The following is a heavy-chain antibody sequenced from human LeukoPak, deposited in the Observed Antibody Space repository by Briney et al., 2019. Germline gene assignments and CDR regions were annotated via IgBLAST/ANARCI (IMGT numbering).Heavy chain of an antibody. Sequence: SETLSLTCTVSGGSISSYYWGWIRQPPGKGLEWIGSIYYSGSTYYNPSLKSRVTISVDTSKNQFSLKLSSVTAADTAVYYCARLGYYYDSSGYYSGDYWGQGTLVTVSS. CDR2: IYYSGST. CDR3: ARLGYYYDSSGYYSGDY. J-gene: IGHJ4*02. D-gene: IGHD3-22*01. CDR1: GGSISSYY. V-gene: IGHV4-39*01.